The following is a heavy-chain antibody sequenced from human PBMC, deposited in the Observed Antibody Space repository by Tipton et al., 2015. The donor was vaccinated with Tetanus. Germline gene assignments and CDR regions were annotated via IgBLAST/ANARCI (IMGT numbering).Heavy chain of an antibody. J-gene: IGHJ3*01. CDR1: GFIVSSHY. V-gene: IGHV3-53*01. D-gene: IGHD2-2*01. CDR2: MYSGGDT. CDR3: ARRSYCSSSRCFDAFDL. Sequence: SLRLSCVASGFIVSSHYMSWVRQAPGKGLEWVSVMYSGGDTYYVDSVKGRFSISRDNARNTLYLQMNSLRVEDTAVYYCARRSYCSSSRCFDAFDLWGQGTMVTVSS.